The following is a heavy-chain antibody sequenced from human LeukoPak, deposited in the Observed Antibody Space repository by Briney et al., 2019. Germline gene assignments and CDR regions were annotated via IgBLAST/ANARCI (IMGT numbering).Heavy chain of an antibody. V-gene: IGHV1-18*01. CDR1: GYTFTSYG. CDR3: ARQTAVQYCSGGSCQGGFDP. J-gene: IGHJ5*02. Sequence: GASVKVSCTASGYTFTSYGISWVRQALGQGLEWMGWISAYNGNTNYAQKLQGRVTMTTDTSTSTAYMELRSLRSDDTAVYYCARQTAVQYCSGGSCQGGFDPWGQGTLVTVSS. CDR2: ISAYNGNT. D-gene: IGHD2-15*01.